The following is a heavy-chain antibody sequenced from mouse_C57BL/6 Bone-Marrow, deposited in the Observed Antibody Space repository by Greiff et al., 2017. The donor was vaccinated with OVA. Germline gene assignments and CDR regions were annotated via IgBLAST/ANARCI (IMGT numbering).Heavy chain of an antibody. Sequence: QVQLQQSGAELVRPGASVKLSCKASGYTFTDYYINWVKQRPGQGLEWIARIYPGSGNTYYNEKFKGKATLTAEKSSSTAYMKLSSLTSEDSAVYFCARRTTVVPFDYWGQGTTLTVSS. CDR3: ARRTTVVPFDY. J-gene: IGHJ2*01. CDR2: IYPGSGNT. CDR1: GYTFTDYY. D-gene: IGHD1-1*01. V-gene: IGHV1-76*01.